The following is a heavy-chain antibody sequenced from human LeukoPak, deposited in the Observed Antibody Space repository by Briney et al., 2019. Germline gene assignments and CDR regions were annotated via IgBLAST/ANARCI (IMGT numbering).Heavy chain of an antibody. D-gene: IGHD3-22*01. V-gene: IGHV1-18*01. CDR1: GYTFTSYG. J-gene: IGHJ4*02. CDR2: ISAYNGNT. CDR3: ASTYYYDSSGYNYFDY. Sequence: ASVKVSCKASGYTFTSYGISWVRQAPGQGLEWMGWISAYNGNTNYAQKLQGRVTMTTDTSTSTAYTELRSLRSDDTAVYYCASTYYYDSSGYNYFDYWGQGTLVTVSS.